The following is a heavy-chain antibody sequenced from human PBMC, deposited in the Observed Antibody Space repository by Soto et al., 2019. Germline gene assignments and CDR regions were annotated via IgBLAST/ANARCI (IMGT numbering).Heavy chain of an antibody. Sequence: PSETLSLTCAFYGGSFSGYYWSWIRQPPGKGLEWIGEINHSGSTNYNPPLKSRVTISVDTSKNQFSLKLSSVTAADTAVYYCERVRSWYPGYNHMNVRRKGTTVTVSS. CDR1: GGSFSGYY. CDR2: INHSGST. J-gene: IGHJ6*03. V-gene: IGHV4-34*01. CDR3: ERVRSWYPGYNHMNV. D-gene: IGHD6-13*01.